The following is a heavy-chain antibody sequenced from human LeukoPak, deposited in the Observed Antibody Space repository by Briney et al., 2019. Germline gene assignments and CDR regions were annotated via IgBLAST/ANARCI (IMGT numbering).Heavy chain of an antibody. V-gene: IGHV4-39*07. CDR3: ARDSGWGYYDSSGYYPKGNYFDY. CDR1: GGSISSSSYY. Sequence: PSETLSLTCTVSGGSISSSSYYWGWIRQPPGKGLEWIGSIYYSGSTYYNPSLKSRVTISVDTSKNQFSLKLSSVTAADTAVYYCARDSGWGYYDSSGYYPKGNYFDYWGQGTLVTVSS. D-gene: IGHD3-22*01. J-gene: IGHJ4*02. CDR2: IYYSGST.